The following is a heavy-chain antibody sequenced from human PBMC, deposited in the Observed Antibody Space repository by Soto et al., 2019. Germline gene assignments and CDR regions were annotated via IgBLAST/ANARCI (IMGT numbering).Heavy chain of an antibody. Sequence: QVQLQESGPGLVKPSQTLSLTCTVSGGSISTVNYWWSWIRQSPDMGLEWIGHIYNGGGTYNNPSLESRVTVSVDTSKNQLSLTLSSVSAADTAVYYCARGPSGDKVDSWGQGTLVTVSS. CDR2: IYNGGGT. J-gene: IGHJ4*02. V-gene: IGHV4-30-4*01. CDR3: ARGPSGDKVDS. D-gene: IGHD7-27*01. CDR1: GGSISTVNYW.